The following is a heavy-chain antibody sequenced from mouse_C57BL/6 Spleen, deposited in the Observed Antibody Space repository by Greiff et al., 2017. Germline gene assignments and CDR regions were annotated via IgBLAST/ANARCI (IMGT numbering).Heavy chain of an antibody. CDR3: TSSRVYDGYY. Sequence: VKLMESGAELVRPGASVTLSCKASGYTFTDYEMHWVKQTPVHGLEWIGSIGPDTGGTAYTQKFKGKATLTADKSYSTAFMEIRSLTSEDSAVYSCTSSRVYDGYYWGQGTTLTVSS. D-gene: IGHD2-3*01. J-gene: IGHJ2*01. CDR1: GYTFTDYE. CDR2: IGPDTGGT. V-gene: IGHV1-15*01.